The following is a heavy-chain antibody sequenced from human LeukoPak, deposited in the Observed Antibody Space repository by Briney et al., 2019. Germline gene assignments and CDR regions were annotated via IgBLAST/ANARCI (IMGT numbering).Heavy chain of an antibody. V-gene: IGHV1-69*04. Sequence: ASVKVSYKASGGTFSSYAIIWVRQAPGQGLEWMGRIIPILGIANYAQKFQGRVTITADKSTSTAYMELSSLRSEDTAVYYCARDDYAGYWGQGTLVTVSS. CDR1: GGTFSSYA. D-gene: IGHD4-17*01. J-gene: IGHJ4*02. CDR2: IIPILGIA. CDR3: ARDDYAGY.